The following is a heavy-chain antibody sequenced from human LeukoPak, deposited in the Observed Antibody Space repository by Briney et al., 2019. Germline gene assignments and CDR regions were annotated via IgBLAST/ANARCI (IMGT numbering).Heavy chain of an antibody. V-gene: IGHV3-30-3*01. Sequence: SCKASGYTFTGYYMHWVRQAPGKGLEWVAVISYDGSNKYYADSVKGRFTISRDNSKNTLYLQMNSLRAEDTAVYYCARDGVGWSFDYWGQGTLVTVSS. D-gene: IGHD3-3*01. CDR3: ARDGVGWSFDY. CDR1: GYTFTGYY. J-gene: IGHJ4*02. CDR2: ISYDGSNK.